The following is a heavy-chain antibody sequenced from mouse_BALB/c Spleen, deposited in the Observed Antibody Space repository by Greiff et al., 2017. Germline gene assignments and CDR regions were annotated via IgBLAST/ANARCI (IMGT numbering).Heavy chain of an antibody. J-gene: IGHJ2*01. CDR2: ILPGSGST. CDR1: GYTFSSYW. D-gene: IGHD2-2*01. Sequence: QVQLQQSGPELVKPGASVKISCKATGYTFSSYWIEWVKQRPGHGLEWIGEILPGSGSTNYNEKFKGKATFTADTSSNTAYMQLSSLTSEDSAVYYCARGEGLRRYFDYWGQGTTLTVSS. CDR3: ARGEGLRRYFDY. V-gene: IGHV1-9*01.